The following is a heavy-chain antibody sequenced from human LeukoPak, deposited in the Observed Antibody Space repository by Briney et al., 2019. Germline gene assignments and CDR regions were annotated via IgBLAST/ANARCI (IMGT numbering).Heavy chain of an antibody. CDR2: IYTSGST. V-gene: IGHV4-59*10. CDR1: GGSFSGYY. Sequence: SETLSLTCAVYGGSFSGYYWSWIRQPAGKGLEWIGRIYTSGSTNYNPSLKSRVTMSVDTSKNQFSLKLSSVTAADTAVYYCARALAGQNWNYPYNWFDPWGQGTLVTVSS. J-gene: IGHJ5*02. D-gene: IGHD1-7*01. CDR3: ARALAGQNWNYPYNWFDP.